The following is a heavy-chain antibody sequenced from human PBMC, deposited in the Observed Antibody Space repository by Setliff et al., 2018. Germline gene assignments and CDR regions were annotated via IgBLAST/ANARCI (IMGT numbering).Heavy chain of an antibody. V-gene: IGHV1-18*01. D-gene: IGHD1-26*01. CDR1: GFRFTNFG. Sequence: GASVKVSCKTSGFRFTNFGFSWVRQAPGQGLEWLGSISPYSGNTNFPQWLQDRVTMTIDTSATTVYMELQSLTSDDTAFYYCVRSGKFGMRFWFDQWGLGTLVTVSS. CDR2: ISPYSGNT. CDR3: VRSGKFGMRFWFDQ. J-gene: IGHJ5*02.